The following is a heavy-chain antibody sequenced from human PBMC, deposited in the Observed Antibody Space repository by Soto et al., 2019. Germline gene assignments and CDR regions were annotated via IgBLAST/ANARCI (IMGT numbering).Heavy chain of an antibody. D-gene: IGHD2-8*02. V-gene: IGHV3-74*01. J-gene: IGHJ4*02. CDR1: GFTFSGDW. CDR3: ARGPRGLYHHDY. Sequence: PGGSLRLSCVASGFTFSGDWMHWVRQAAGKGLVWVSRINMDGTSTNYADSVKGRFTISRDNAKNTLYLQMNSLRVDDTAVYYCARGPRGLYHHDYWGRGALVTVSS. CDR2: INMDGTST.